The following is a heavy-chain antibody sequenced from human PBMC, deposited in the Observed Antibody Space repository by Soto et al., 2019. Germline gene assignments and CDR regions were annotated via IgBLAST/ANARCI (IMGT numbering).Heavy chain of an antibody. V-gene: IGHV3-33*01. D-gene: IGHD3-22*01. J-gene: IGHJ6*02. CDR3: ARGQLVNPGYYYGMDI. CDR2: LSYDGSEK. Sequence: GGSLRLSCAASGFPFRDYAFHWFRQPPGKGLEWVAVLSYDGSEKYYGDSVKGRFTISRDNAKNMLYLQLSSLRAEDTAVYYCARGQLVNPGYYYGMDIWGQGTTVTVSS. CDR1: GFPFRDYA.